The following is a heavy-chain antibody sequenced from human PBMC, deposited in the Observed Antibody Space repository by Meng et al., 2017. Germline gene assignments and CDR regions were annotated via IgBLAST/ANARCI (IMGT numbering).Heavy chain of an antibody. CDR3: ARTPHTPGEYRF. Sequence: SETLSLTCALLGYSFFSNSAAWYWIRQAPSRGLEWLGRTNYRSKSYNDYAVSVKSRRTINPDPPKNQLSLQLNSVTPEDTAVYYCARTPHTPGEYRFWGQGTMVTVSS. D-gene: IGHD1-14*01. V-gene: IGHV6-1*01. CDR2: TNYRSKSYN. CDR1: GYSFFSNSAA. J-gene: IGHJ4*03.